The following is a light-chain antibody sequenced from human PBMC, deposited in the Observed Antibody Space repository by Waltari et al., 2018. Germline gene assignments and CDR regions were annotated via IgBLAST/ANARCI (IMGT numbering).Light chain of an antibody. CDR1: SRDVGPYNH. CDR3: FSYAGSNNLV. Sequence: QSALTQPPPAPGSPGQSVTISCTASSRDVGPYNHVSWYQHHPDKAPQLMIFEVSQRPSGVPDRFSGSKSGNTASLTVSGLQAEDEADYYCFSYAGSNNLVFGGGTKLTVL. V-gene: IGLV2-8*01. J-gene: IGLJ2*01. CDR2: EVS.